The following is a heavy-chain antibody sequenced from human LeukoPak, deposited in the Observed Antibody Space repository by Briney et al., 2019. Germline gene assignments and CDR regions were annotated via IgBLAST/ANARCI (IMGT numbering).Heavy chain of an antibody. V-gene: IGHV4-59*01. CDR2: IYYSGST. D-gene: IGHD6-19*01. J-gene: IGHJ4*02. CDR1: GGSISSYY. CDR3: ARGGAVAGSYY. Sequence: SETLSLTCTVSGGSISSYYWSWIRQPPGKGLEWIGYIYYSGSTNYNPSLKSRVTISVDTSKNQFSLKLSSVTAADTAVYYCARGGAVAGSYYWGQGTLVTVSS.